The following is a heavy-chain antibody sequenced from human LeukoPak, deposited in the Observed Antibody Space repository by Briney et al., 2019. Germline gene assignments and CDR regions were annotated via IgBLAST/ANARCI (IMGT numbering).Heavy chain of an antibody. CDR3: ARANIVVVTAIQKSCYFDY. CDR1: GFTFSDYY. J-gene: IGHJ4*02. Sequence: GGSLRLSCAASGFTFSDYYMSWIRQAPGKGLEWVSYISSSSSYTNYADSVKGRFTISRDNAKNSRYLQMNSLRAEDTAVYYCARANIVVVTAIQKSCYFDYWGQGTLVTVSS. D-gene: IGHD2-21*02. CDR2: ISSSSSYT. V-gene: IGHV3-11*06.